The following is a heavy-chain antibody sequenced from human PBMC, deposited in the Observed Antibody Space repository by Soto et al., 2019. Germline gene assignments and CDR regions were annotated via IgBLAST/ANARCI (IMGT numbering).Heavy chain of an antibody. V-gene: IGHV1-2*02. CDR2: INPNSGGT. J-gene: IGHJ4*02. Sequence: ASVKVSCKASGYTFTGYYMHWVRQAPGQGLEWMGWINPNSGGTNSPQKFQGRVTMTSDTSISTAYMEMSGLRSDDTALYYCAREVTYGGGSFSLGLWGQGTLVTVSS. CDR3: AREVTYGGGSFSLGL. CDR1: GYTFTGYY. D-gene: IGHD3-10*01.